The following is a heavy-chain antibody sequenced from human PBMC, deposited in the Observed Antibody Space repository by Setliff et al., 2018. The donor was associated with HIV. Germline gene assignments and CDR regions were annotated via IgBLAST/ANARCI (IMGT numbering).Heavy chain of an antibody. CDR2: ISDSGRTI. CDR1: GFSFSSYA. CDR3: ARSGIGPDSEDLDY. D-gene: IGHD2-21*01. J-gene: IGHJ4*02. Sequence: PGGSLRLSCAASGFSFSSYATHWVRQAPGKGLEWLSYISDSGRTIYYAGSVKGRFTISRDNAKNSLYLQMNRLRAEDTAVYYCARSGIGPDSEDLDYWGQGTLVTVSS. V-gene: IGHV3-48*03.